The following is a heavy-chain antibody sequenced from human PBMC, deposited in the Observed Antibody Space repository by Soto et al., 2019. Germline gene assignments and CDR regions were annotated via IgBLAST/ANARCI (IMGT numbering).Heavy chain of an antibody. J-gene: IGHJ4*02. CDR3: AAPPRY. D-gene: IGHD6-6*01. CDR1: GRPISSYY. V-gene: IGHV4-59*01. Sequence: PSETLSLTSTASGRPISSYYWSWIRQPPGKGLEWIGYIYDSGSTNYNPSLKSRVTISVDTSKNQFSLKLTSVTAADTAVYYCAAPPRYWGQGTLVTVS. CDR2: IYDSGST.